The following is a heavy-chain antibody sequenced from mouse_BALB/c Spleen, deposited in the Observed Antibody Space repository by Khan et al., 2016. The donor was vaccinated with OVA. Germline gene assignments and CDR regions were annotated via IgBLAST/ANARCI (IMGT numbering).Heavy chain of an antibody. CDR2: INPRSGYT. J-gene: IGHJ4*01. D-gene: IGHD2-14*01. CDR1: GYTFTSNT. CDR3: ARRTTGYAMDY. Sequence: QVQLKQSGAELARPGASVKMSCKASGYTFTSNTMHWVKQRPGQGLEWIGYINPRSGYTIYNQKFKDKATLTADISSSTAYMQMSSLTSDDSAVYYCARRTTGYAMDYGGQGTSVTASS. V-gene: IGHV1-4*01.